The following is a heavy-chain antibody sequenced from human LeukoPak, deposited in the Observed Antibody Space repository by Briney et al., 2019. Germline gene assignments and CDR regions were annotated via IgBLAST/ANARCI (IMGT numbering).Heavy chain of an antibody. D-gene: IGHD3-10*01. J-gene: IGHJ4*02. V-gene: IGHV3-69-1*01. CDR3: ARDASGSYPLYFDY. Sequence: GGSLRLSCAASGFTSSNYAMGWVRQAPGKGLEWVSSISSSSHIYYADSVKGRFTISRDNAKNSLYLQMNSLRAEDTAVYYCARDASGSYPLYFDYWGQGTLVTVSS. CDR2: ISSSSHI. CDR1: GFTSSNYA.